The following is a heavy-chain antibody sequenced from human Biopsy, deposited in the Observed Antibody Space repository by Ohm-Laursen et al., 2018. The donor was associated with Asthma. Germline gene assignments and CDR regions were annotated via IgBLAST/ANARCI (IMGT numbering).Heavy chain of an antibody. J-gene: IGHJ2*01. CDR3: ARAVSSSSYWYFDL. D-gene: IGHD6-6*01. V-gene: IGHV4-39*02. Sequence: GTLSPTCIVSGDAMSTSGSYWGWIRQSPGKGLEWIGSIYYSGRTYYNPSLESRVTISADTSKNHFSLKATSVTAADTAVYYCARAVSSSSYWYFDLWGRGDLVTVSS. CDR1: GDAMSTSGSY. CDR2: IYYSGRT.